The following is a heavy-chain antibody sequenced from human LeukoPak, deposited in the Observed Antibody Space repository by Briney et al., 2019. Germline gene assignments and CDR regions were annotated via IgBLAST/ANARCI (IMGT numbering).Heavy chain of an antibody. D-gene: IGHD2-15*01. CDR2: ISGSGGST. CDR1: GFTFSSYG. J-gene: IGHJ6*03. Sequence: PGGTLRLSCAASGFTFSSYGMRWVRQAPGKGLEWVSAISGSGGSTYYADSVKGRFTISRDNSKNTLYLQMNSLRAEDTAVYYCTRPYCSGGSCYYMYVWGKGTTVTVSS. CDR3: TRPYCSGGSCYYMYV. V-gene: IGHV3-23*01.